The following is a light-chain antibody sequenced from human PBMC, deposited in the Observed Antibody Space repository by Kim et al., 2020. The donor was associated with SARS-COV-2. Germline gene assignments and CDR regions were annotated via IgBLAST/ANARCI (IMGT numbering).Light chain of an antibody. CDR3: QVWDSSSDHPVV. CDR2: YDS. V-gene: IGLV3-21*04. CDR1: NIGSKS. Sequence: SYELTQPPSVSVAPGKTARITCGGNNIGSKSVHWYQQKPGQAPVLVIYYDSDRPSGIPERFSGSNSGNTATLTISRVEAGDEADYSCQVWDSSSDHPVV. J-gene: IGLJ2*01.